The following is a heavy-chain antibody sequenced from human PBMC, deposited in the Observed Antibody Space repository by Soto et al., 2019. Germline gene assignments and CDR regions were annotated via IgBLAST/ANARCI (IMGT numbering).Heavy chain of an antibody. CDR3: ARDGFIAAAVPFDD. V-gene: IGHV1-18*01. D-gene: IGHD6-13*01. CDR1: GYTFNSYG. CDR2: ISPYNGNT. J-gene: IGHJ4*02. Sequence: ASVKVSCKASGYTFNSYGISWVRQAPGQGLEWMGIISPYNGNTNYAQKFQGRVTMTRDTSTSTVYMELSSLRSEDTAVYYCARDGFIAAAVPFDDWGQGTLVTVSS.